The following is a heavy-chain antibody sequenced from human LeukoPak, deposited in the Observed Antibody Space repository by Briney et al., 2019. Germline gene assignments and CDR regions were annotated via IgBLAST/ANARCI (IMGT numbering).Heavy chain of an antibody. Sequence: SETLSLTCAVYGGSFSGYYWSWIRQPPGKGLEWIGEINHSGSTNYNPSLKSRVTISVDTSKNQFSLKLSSVTAADTAVYYCARHNWNYAIDYWGQGTVVTVSS. J-gene: IGHJ4*02. CDR1: GGSFSGYY. V-gene: IGHV4-34*01. CDR2: INHSGST. CDR3: ARHNWNYAIDY. D-gene: IGHD1-7*01.